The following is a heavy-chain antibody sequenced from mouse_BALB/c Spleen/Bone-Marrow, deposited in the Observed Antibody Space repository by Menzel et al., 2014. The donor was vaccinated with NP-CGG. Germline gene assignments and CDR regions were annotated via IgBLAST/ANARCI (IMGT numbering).Heavy chain of an antibody. Sequence: VKLQESGAELMKPGASVKISCKATGYIFSSYWIEWIKQRPGRGLEWIGEILPGSGRANYNENFKGKATFTADTSSNTAYMQLSSLTSEDSAVYYCARGLYGNYGEWGQGASVTVSS. D-gene: IGHD2-1*01. CDR2: ILPGSGRA. J-gene: IGHJ4*01. V-gene: IGHV1-9*01. CDR1: GYIFSSYW. CDR3: ARGLYGNYGE.